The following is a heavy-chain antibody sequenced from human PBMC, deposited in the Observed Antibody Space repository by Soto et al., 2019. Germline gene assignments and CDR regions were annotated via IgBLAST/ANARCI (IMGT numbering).Heavy chain of an antibody. CDR2: IYSSGSTYSSGST. CDR1: GASIXSGGYY. V-gene: IGHV4-31*03. Sequence: LSLTCTVSGASIXSGGYYWSWIHQHPEKGLEWIGYIYSSGSTYSSGSTYYNPSLKSRVTISVDTSKNQFSLKLTSVTAADTAVYFCASSSSSWYVYFDYWGQGTLVTVSS. CDR3: ASSSSSWYVYFDY. D-gene: IGHD6-13*01. J-gene: IGHJ4*02.